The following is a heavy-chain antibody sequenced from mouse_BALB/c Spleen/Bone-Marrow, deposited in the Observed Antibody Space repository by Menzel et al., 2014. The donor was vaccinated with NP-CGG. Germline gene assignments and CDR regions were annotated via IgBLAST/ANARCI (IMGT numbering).Heavy chain of an antibody. CDR2: IYPGNVNT. J-gene: IGHJ4*01. CDR1: GYTFTSYY. V-gene: IGHV1S56*01. Sequence: QVQLQQSGPELVKPGASVRISCKASGYTFTSYYIHWVKQRPGQGLEWIGWIYPGNVNTKYNEKFKGKATLTADKSSSTAYMQLSSLTSEDSAVYFCARGGWLRDAMDYWGQGTSVTVS. CDR3: ARGGWLRDAMDY. D-gene: IGHD2-2*01.